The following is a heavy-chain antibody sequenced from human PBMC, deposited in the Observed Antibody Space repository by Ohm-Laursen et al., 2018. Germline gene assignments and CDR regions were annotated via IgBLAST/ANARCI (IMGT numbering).Heavy chain of an antibody. D-gene: IGHD3-16*01. Sequence: SLRLSCAASGFTFSSYWMTWVRQPPGKGLEWVARIKVDGSEKYYVDSVKGRFTISRDDAKNSLYLQMSSLRAEDTAVYYCARFGVNHGMDVWGQGTTATVSS. V-gene: IGHV3-7*01. CDR2: IKVDGSEK. CDR1: GFTFSSYW. J-gene: IGHJ6*02. CDR3: ARFGVNHGMDV.